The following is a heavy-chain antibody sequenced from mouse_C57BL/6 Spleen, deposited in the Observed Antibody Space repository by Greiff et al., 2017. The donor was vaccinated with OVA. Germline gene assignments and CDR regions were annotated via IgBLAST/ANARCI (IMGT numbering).Heavy chain of an antibody. V-gene: IGHV1-76*01. CDR1: GYTFTDYY. CDR2: IYPGSGNT. Sequence: QVQLQQSGAELVRPGASVKLSCKASGYTFTDYYINWVKQRPGQGLEWIARIYPGSGNTYYNEKFKGKATLTAEKSSSTAYMQLSSLTSEDSAVYFCARNGLPYFDYWGQGTTLTVSS. D-gene: IGHD3-1*01. CDR3: ARNGLPYFDY. J-gene: IGHJ2*01.